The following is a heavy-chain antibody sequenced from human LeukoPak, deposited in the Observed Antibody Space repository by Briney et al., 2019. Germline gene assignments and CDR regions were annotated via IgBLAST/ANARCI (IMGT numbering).Heavy chain of an antibody. CDR2: ISGSDGST. CDR1: GFTFSSCA. J-gene: IGHJ4*02. Sequence: GGSLRLSCATSGFTFSSCAMSWVPQDPGKGLEWVSAISGSDGSTYHADSVKGRSTISRDNSKNTLYLQMNSLRAEDTAVYYCAKMWPHYFDYWGQGTLVTVSS. V-gene: IGHV3-23*01. CDR3: AKMWPHYFDY. D-gene: IGHD2-21*01.